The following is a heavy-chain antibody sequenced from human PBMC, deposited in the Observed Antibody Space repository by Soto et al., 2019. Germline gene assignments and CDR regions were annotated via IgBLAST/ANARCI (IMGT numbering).Heavy chain of an antibody. J-gene: IGHJ5*01. CDR3: ARDRAWAARSLGHWFDF. Sequence: SVKVSCKASVRTFSSYAISWVRQAPGQGLEWMGGIIANIGKANYAQKLQGRVTMTADESTSTAHVELRSLRSDDTAVYYCARDRAWAARSLGHWFDFWGQGTLVTVSS. CDR1: VRTFSSYA. V-gene: IGHV1-69*13. CDR2: IIANIGKA. D-gene: IGHD6-6*01.